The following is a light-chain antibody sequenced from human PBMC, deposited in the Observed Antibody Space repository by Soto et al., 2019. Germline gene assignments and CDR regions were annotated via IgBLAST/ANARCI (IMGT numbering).Light chain of an antibody. CDR2: SNN. J-gene: IGLJ1*01. CDR3: AAWDDSLNGLYV. CDR1: SSSIGSNT. Sequence: QSVLTQPPSASGTPGQRVTISCSGSSSSIGSNTVNWYQQLPGTAPKLLIYSNNQRPSGIPDRFSGSKSGTSASLAISGLQSDDEADYYCAAWDDSLNGLYVFGTGTKLTVL. V-gene: IGLV1-44*01.